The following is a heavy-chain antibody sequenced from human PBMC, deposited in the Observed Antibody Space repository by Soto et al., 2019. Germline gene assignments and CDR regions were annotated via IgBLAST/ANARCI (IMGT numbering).Heavy chain of an antibody. V-gene: IGHV1-69*01. D-gene: IGHD6-19*01. J-gene: IGHJ4*02. CDR1: RVAFSKFI. CDR3: GKERRGSGWFVCSY. Sequence: QAQLEQSGGEVKKPGSSVKVSCKASRVAFSKFIVTWVRQAPGLGLEWVGGIIPIFGTANYAQKFQGRVTITADESTSTSYLEVNNLRSEDTAVYYCGKERRGSGWFVCSYWGQGILVTVSS. CDR2: IIPIFGTA.